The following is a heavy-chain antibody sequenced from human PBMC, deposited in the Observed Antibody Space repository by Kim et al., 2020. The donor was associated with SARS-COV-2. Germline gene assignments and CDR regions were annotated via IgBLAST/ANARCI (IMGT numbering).Heavy chain of an antibody. CDR2: ISYDGSNK. D-gene: IGHD3-10*01. CDR3: ARETITMVRGVIMGLYYFDY. CDR1: GFTFSSYA. Sequence: GGSLRLSCAASGFTFSSYAMHLVRQAPGKGLEWVAVISYDGSNKYYADSVKGRFTISRDNSKNTLYLQMNSLRAEDTAVYYCARETITMVRGVIMGLYYFDYWGQGTLVTVSS. J-gene: IGHJ4*02. V-gene: IGHV3-30*04.